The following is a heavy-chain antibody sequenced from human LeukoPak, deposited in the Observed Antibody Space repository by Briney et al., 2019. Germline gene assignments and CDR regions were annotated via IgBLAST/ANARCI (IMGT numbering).Heavy chain of an antibody. J-gene: IGHJ4*02. D-gene: IGHD3-22*01. CDR3: AKRGVVIRVILVGFHKEAYYFDS. Sequence: GGSLRLSCVVSGITLDNYGMSWVRQAPGKGLECVVGVSGSGGSTNYADSVKGRFTISRDNPKNTLYLQMNSLRAEDTAVYFCAKRGVVIRVILVGFHKEAYYFDSWGQGALVTVSS. V-gene: IGHV3-23*01. CDR2: VSGSGGST. CDR1: GITLDNYG.